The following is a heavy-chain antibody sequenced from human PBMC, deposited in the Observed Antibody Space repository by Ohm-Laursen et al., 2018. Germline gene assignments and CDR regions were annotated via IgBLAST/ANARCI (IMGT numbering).Heavy chain of an antibody. D-gene: IGHD6-6*01. CDR3: ARDPIAARPRGNWFGP. V-gene: IGHV4-34*01. CDR1: GGSFSGYY. CDR2: INHSGST. J-gene: IGHJ5*02. Sequence: TLSLTCAVYGGSFSGYYWSWIRQPPGKGLEWIGEINHSGSTNYNPSLKSRVTISVDTSKNQFSLKLSSVTAADTAVYYCARDPIAARPRGNWFGPWGQGTLVTVSS.